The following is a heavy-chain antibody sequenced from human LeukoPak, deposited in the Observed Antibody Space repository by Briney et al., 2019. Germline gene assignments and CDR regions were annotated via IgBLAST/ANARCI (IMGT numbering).Heavy chain of an antibody. CDR1: GFTFSSYV. CDR3: AKEGYCSGGSCYSPYYFDY. D-gene: IGHD2-15*01. V-gene: IGHV3-30*04. J-gene: IGHJ4*02. CDR2: ISYDGSNE. Sequence: HPGGSLRLSCAASGFTFSSYVMHWVRQAPGKGLEWVAIISYDGSNEYYADSVKGRFTISRDNSKNTLYLQMNSLRAEDTAVYYCAKEGYCSGGSCYSPYYFDYWGQGTLVTVSS.